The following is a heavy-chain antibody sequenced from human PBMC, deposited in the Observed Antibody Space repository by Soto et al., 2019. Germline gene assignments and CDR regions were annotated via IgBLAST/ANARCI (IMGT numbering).Heavy chain of an antibody. V-gene: IGHV1-3*01. D-gene: IGHD3-22*01. CDR2: INAGNGNT. J-gene: IGHJ4*02. CDR1: GYTFTSYA. Sequence: VSLKVSCKASGYTFTSYAMHWVLQAPGQRLEGMGWINAGNGNTRYSQKFQGRVTITRDTSASTAYVELSSLRSEDTAVYYCARSRGRWLFGYFDYWGQGTLVTVSS. CDR3: ARSRGRWLFGYFDY.